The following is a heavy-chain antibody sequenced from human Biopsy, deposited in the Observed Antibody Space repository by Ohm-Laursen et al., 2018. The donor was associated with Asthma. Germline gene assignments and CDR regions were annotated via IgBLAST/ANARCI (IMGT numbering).Heavy chain of an antibody. Sequence: SLRLSCAASGFTFSSYSMNRVRQAPGMGLEWVSYIRNSSSAIYYADSVKGRFTISRDNAKNSLYLQMNSLRAEDTAVYYCARISGHRGYWGQGTLVTVSS. D-gene: IGHD5-12*01. V-gene: IGHV3-48*01. CDR3: ARISGHRGY. J-gene: IGHJ4*02. CDR2: IRNSSSAI. CDR1: GFTFSSYS.